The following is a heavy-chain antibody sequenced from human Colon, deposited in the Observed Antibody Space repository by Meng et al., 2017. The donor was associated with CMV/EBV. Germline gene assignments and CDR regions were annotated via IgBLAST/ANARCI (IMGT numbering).Heavy chain of an antibody. V-gene: IGHV4-38-2*02. J-gene: IGHJ3*01. D-gene: IGHD1-26*01. CDR2: IYQTGTM. CDR3: ARAFRGGYRSRDSFDL. CDR1: GYYIKTGYF. Sequence: SETLSLTCSVSGYYIKTGYFWGWLRQPPGKGLEWIGTIYQTGTMYSNPSLKSRVAISVDTSKNQFSLKLSSVTATDTAVFYCARAFRGGYRSRDSFDLWGEGTVVTVSS.